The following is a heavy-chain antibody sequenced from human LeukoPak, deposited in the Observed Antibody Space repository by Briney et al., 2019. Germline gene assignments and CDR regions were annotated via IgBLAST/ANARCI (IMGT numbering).Heavy chain of an antibody. J-gene: IGHJ4*02. D-gene: IGHD5-24*01. V-gene: IGHV4-39*07. CDR1: GGSISSTSFY. CDR2: IHYTGRT. CDR3: ARVRGGYNSGFLDY. Sequence: SETLSLTCTVSGGSISSTSFYWGWIRQPPGKGLEWIGIIHYTGRTYYYPSLKGRVTISLDTSKSHFSLKLNSLTAADTAFYYCARVRGGYNSGFLDYWGQGTLVTVSA.